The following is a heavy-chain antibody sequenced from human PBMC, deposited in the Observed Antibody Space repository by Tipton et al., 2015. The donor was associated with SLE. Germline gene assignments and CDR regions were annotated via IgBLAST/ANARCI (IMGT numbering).Heavy chain of an antibody. CDR3: ARVRVDTAMGVFDF. J-gene: IGHJ4*02. V-gene: IGHV1-18*01. CDR1: GYTFSDYG. Sequence: QLVQSGAEVKKPGASVKVSCKASGYTFSDYGITWMRQAPGQGLEWMGWISTYNGNTNYAQKLQGRVTMTSDTSTSTAYMELRSLRSDDTAIYYCARVRVDTAMGVFDFWGQGTLVTVSS. CDR2: ISTYNGNT. D-gene: IGHD5-18*01.